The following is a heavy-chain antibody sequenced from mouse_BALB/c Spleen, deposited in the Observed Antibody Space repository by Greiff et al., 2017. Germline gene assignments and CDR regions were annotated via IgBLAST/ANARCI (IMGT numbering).Heavy chain of an antibody. Sequence: EVMLVESGGGLVKPGGSLKLSCAASGFTFSSYAMSWVRQTPEKRLEWVASISSGGSTYYTDSVKGRFTISRDNARNILYLQMSSLRSEDTAMYYCARGDGTYAMDYWGQGTSVTVSS. CDR2: ISSGGST. CDR1: GFTFSSYA. V-gene: IGHV5-6-5*01. J-gene: IGHJ4*01. D-gene: IGHD2-1*01. CDR3: ARGDGTYAMDY.